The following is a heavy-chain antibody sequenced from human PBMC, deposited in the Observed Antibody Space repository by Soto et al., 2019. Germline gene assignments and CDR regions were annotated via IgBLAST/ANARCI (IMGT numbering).Heavy chain of an antibody. J-gene: IGHJ4*02. CDR2: FDAEDGET. V-gene: IGHV1-24*01. D-gene: IGHD2-15*01. Sequence: ASVKVSCKASGYTFTSYAMHWVRQAPGQGLEWMGGFDAEDGETIYAQKFQGRVTMTEDTSTDTAYMELSSLRSEDTAVYYCATGTAASTWGQGTLVTVSS. CDR1: GYTFTSYA. CDR3: ATGTAAST.